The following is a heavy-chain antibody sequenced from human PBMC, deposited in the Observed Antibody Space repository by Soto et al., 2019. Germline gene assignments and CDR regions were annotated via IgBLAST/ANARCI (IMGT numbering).Heavy chain of an antibody. CDR3: VKEPDV. Sequence: GSLRLSCDASGXIVSTYSMTWVRQVPGKGLESVAAVSPSGDSTYYADSLKGRLTISRDNSKNTVFLQMNTLSADDTGLYYCVKEPDVWGQGISAPVS. J-gene: IGHJ6*02. CDR2: VSPSGDST. CDR1: GXIVSTYS. V-gene: IGHV3-23*01.